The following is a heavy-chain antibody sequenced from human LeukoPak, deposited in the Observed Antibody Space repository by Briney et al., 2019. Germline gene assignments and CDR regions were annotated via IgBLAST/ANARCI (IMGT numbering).Heavy chain of an antibody. CDR1: GYTFTGYY. CDR2: INPNSGDT. D-gene: IGHD4-23*01. J-gene: IGHJ4*02. V-gene: IGHV1-2*02. Sequence: ASVKVSCKASGYTFTGYYMHWVRQAPGQGLEWMGWINPNSGDTNYAQKFQGRVTMTRDTSISTAYMELSSLRSEDTAVYYCARGGYGGNSPYWGQGTLVTVSS. CDR3: ARGGYGGNSPY.